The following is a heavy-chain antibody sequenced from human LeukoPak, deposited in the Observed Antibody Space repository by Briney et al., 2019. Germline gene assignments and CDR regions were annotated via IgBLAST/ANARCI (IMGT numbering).Heavy chain of an antibody. D-gene: IGHD4-11*01. CDR3: ARAQTTLLLDY. Sequence: ASVKVSCKASGYIFTSYGIIWVRQAPGQGLQWMGWISAHNGNTNYAQKLQGRVTMATDTSTSTVYMELRSLRSDDTAVYYCARAQTTLLLDYWGQGTLVTVSS. J-gene: IGHJ4*02. V-gene: IGHV1-18*01. CDR2: ISAHNGNT. CDR1: GYIFTSYG.